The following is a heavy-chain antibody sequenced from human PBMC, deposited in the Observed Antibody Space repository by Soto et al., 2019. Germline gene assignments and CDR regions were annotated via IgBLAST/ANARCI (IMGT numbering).Heavy chain of an antibody. V-gene: IGHV3-7*03. Sequence: EVQLVESGGGLVQPGGSLRLSCAASGFPFSSYWMSWVRQAPGKGLEWVDTIKQDGTETYYLDSVKGRFNIPRDNAKTSLYLQMNSLRAEDTAVYYCASYSYFSGSRSFDYWGQGTLVTVSS. CDR2: IKQDGTET. CDR1: GFPFSSYW. CDR3: ASYSYFSGSRSFDY. J-gene: IGHJ4*02. D-gene: IGHD3-10*01.